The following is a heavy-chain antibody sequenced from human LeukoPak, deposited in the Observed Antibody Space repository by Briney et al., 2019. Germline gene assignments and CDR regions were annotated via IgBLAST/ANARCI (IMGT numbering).Heavy chain of an antibody. Sequence: PSETLSLTCSVSGGSVSGGRYYWGWIRQPPGKRLEWIGYIYYSGTTNYNPSLKSRVTISVDASKNQFSVKLNSVTAADTALYYCARDEAVAAIGLGFGVSPDVWGQGTTVTVSS. CDR2: IYYSGTT. CDR3: ARDEAVAAIGLGFGVSPDV. CDR1: GGSVSGGRYY. D-gene: IGHD2-15*01. V-gene: IGHV4-61*01. J-gene: IGHJ6*02.